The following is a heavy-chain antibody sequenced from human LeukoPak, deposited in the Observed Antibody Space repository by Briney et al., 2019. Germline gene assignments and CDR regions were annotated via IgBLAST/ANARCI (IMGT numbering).Heavy chain of an antibody. CDR2: IYYSGST. Sequence: SETLSLTCTVSGGSISSSSYYWGRIRQPPGKGLEWIGSIYYSGSTYYNPSLKSRVTISVDTSNNQFSLKLSSATAADTAVYYCRRVYYDSSGYYPFDYWGQGTLVTVSS. D-gene: IGHD3-22*01. CDR1: GGSISSSSYY. J-gene: IGHJ4*02. V-gene: IGHV4-39*01. CDR3: RRVYYDSSGYYPFDY.